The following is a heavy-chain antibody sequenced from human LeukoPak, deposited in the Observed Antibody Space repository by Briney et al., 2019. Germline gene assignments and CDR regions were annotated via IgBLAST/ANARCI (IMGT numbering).Heavy chain of an antibody. J-gene: IGHJ4*02. V-gene: IGHV3-21*04. CDR2: ISSSSSYI. CDR3: AKASGELPSDY. Sequence: GGSLRLSCAASGFTFSSYSMNWVRQAPGKGLEWVSSISSSSSYIYYADSVKGRFTISRDNAKNSLYLQMNSLRAEDTAVYYCAKASGELPSDYWGQGTLVTVSS. D-gene: IGHD1-26*01. CDR1: GFTFSSYS.